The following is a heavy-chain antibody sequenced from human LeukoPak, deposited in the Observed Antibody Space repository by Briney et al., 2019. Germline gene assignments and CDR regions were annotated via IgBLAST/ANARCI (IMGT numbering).Heavy chain of an antibody. V-gene: IGHV3-23*01. CDR2: ISGTGGRT. Sequence: PGGSLRLSCAASGVTFSSYAMSWVRQAAGKGLEWVSAISGTGGRTYFAGSVKGRFTISRDNSKNTLYLQMNSLRAEDTAVYYCARDRGDTSGYFQYYFDYWGQGTLVTVSS. CDR3: ARDRGDTSGYFQYYFDY. J-gene: IGHJ4*02. CDR1: GVTFSSYA. D-gene: IGHD3-22*01.